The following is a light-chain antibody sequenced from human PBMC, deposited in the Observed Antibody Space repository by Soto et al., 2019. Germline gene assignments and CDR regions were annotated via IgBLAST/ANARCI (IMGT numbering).Light chain of an antibody. CDR2: DAS. J-gene: IGKJ4*01. Sequence: EIVLTQSPATLSLSPGERDTLSSRASQSVSSYLAWYQQKPGQVPRLLIYDASNRATGIPARFSGSGSGTDFTFTISSLEPEDFAVYYCQQRSNWPLTFGGGTKVDIK. V-gene: IGKV3-11*01. CDR1: QSVSSY. CDR3: QQRSNWPLT.